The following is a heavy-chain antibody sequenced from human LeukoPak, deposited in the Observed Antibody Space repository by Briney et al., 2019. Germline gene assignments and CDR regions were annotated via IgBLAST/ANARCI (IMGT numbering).Heavy chain of an antibody. CDR2: IIPIFGTA. CDR1: GGTFSSYA. V-gene: IGHV1-69*13. Sequence: SVKVSCKASGGTFSSYAISWVRQAPGQGLEWMGGIIPIFGTANYAQKFQGRVTITADESTSTAYMELSSLRSEDTAVYYCARVRDGYNDAYDIWGQGTMVTVPS. CDR3: ARVRDGYNDAYDI. J-gene: IGHJ3*02. D-gene: IGHD5-24*01.